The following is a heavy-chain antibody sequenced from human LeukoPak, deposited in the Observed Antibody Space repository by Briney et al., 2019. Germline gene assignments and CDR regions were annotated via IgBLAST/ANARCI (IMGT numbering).Heavy chain of an antibody. Sequence: SETLSLTCTVSGGSISSYYWSWIRQPPGKGLEWIGYIYYSGSTNYNPSLESRVTISVDTSKNQFSLKLSSVTAADTAVYYCARDPVGATSGPYFDLWGRGTLVTVSS. CDR1: GGSISSYY. CDR3: ARDPVGATSGPYFDL. J-gene: IGHJ2*01. V-gene: IGHV4-59*01. D-gene: IGHD1-26*01. CDR2: IYYSGST.